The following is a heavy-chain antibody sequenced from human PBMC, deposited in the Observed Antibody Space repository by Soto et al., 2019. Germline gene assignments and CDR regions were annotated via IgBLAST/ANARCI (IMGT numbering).Heavy chain of an antibody. CDR1: GFTFSSYA. D-gene: IGHD3-10*01. CDR2: MSGSDGKT. V-gene: IGHV3-23*01. Sequence: EVQMLESGGGLVQPGGSLRLSCRASGFTFSSYAMSWVRQAPGKGLEWGSSMSGSDGKTYYADFVRGRFTISRDNSRNTRYRDMESLRAEGTAVYYCAKDAGLSPGVRFHFDYWGQGCLVSVSS. J-gene: IGHJ4*02. CDR3: AKDAGLSPGVRFHFDY.